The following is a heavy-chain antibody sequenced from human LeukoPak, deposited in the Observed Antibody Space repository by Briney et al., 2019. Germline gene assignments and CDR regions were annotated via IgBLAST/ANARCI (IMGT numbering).Heavy chain of an antibody. D-gene: IGHD6-25*01. CDR2: INPNNGDS. CDR1: GYTFTNYH. V-gene: IGHV1-8*03. CDR3: ARTTSFTASGYDY. J-gene: IGHJ4*02. Sequence: GASVRVSCKASGYTFTNYHINWVRQAPGQGLEWMGWINPNNGDSGFAQKFQGRVTITRDTAMTTAYMELSSLTSEDTAIYFCARTTSFTASGYDYWGQGTLVTVSS.